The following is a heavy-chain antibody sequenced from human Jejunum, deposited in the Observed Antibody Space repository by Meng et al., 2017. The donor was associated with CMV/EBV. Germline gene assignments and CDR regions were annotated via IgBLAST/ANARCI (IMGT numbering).Heavy chain of an antibody. J-gene: IGHJ4*02. CDR2: IYHSGST. CDR1: GYPISSATY. CDR3: ARFGTGAAALFDY. Sequence: SGYPISSATYWGCIRQPPGKGLEWMGTIYHSGSTYYHPCLKSRVTMSVDTSKNQFSLRLTSVTAADTAVYYCARFGTGAAALFDYWSQGTRVTVSS. V-gene: IGHV4-38-2*01. D-gene: IGHD6-13*01.